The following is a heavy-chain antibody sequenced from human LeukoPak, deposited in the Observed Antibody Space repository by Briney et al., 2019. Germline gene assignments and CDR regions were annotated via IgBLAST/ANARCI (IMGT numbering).Heavy chain of an antibody. CDR2: INPRGST. V-gene: IGHV4-34*01. CDR3: ARGLRQGSAWSWGPKEKSYQYMDV. CDR1: GGSFSSHY. Sequence: SETLSLTCGVSGGSFSSHYWTWIRQPPGKGLEWIGEINPRGSTNYNPSLESRVTVSADTSRSQLSLSLTSVTAADSAVYFCARGLRQGSAWSWGPKEKSYQYMDVWGAGTTVIVSS. J-gene: IGHJ6*04. D-gene: IGHD6-19*01.